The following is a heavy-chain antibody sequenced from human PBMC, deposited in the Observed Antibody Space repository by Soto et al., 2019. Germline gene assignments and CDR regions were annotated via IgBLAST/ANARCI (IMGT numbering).Heavy chain of an antibody. CDR2: IIPIFGTA. Sequence: QVQLVQSGAEVKKPGSSVKVSCKASGGTFSSYAISWVRQAPGQGLEWMGGIIPIFGTANYAQKFQGRVTITADESTSRAYMELSSLRSDDTAVYYCARDPTDYYDSSGNYFDYWGRGNLVTVSS. CDR3: ARDPTDYYDSSGNYFDY. J-gene: IGHJ4*02. D-gene: IGHD3-22*01. V-gene: IGHV1-69*01. CDR1: GGTFSSYA.